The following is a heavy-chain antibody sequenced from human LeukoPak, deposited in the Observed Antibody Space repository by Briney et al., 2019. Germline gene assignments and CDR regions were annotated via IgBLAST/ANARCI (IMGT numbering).Heavy chain of an antibody. J-gene: IGHJ5*02. CDR3: ATVRVGRYYGSGRIYPNWFDP. D-gene: IGHD3-10*01. Sequence: ASVKVSCKVSGYTLTELSMHWVRQAPGKGLEWMGGFDPEDGETIYAQKFQGRVTMTEDTSTDTAYMELSSLRSEDTAVYYCATVRVGRYYGSGRIYPNWFDPWGQGTLVTVPS. CDR2: FDPEDGET. V-gene: IGHV1-24*01. CDR1: GYTLTELS.